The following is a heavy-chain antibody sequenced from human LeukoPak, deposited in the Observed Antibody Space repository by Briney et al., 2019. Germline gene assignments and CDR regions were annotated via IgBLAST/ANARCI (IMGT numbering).Heavy chain of an antibody. D-gene: IGHD3-22*01. CDR2: INPSGGGT. Sequence: GASVKVSCKASGYTFTSYYMHWVRQAPGQGLEWMGIINPSGGGTSYAQKLQGRVTMTTDTSTSTAYMELRSLRSDDTAVYYCARDNPSSVEAFDIWGQGTMVTVSS. J-gene: IGHJ3*02. CDR1: GYTFTSYY. V-gene: IGHV1-46*01. CDR3: ARDNPSSVEAFDI.